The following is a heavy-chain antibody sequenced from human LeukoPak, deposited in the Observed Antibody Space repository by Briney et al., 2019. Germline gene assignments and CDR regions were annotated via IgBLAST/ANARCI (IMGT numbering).Heavy chain of an antibody. D-gene: IGHD6-19*01. CDR1: GDSISSYY. V-gene: IGHV4-59*01. J-gene: IGHJ4*02. CDR3: AYLSSCWYGGVD. Sequence: SETLSLTCTVSGDSISSYYWSWIRQPPGQGLEWIGYIYDSGSTNYNPSLKSRVTVSVDTSKNQFSLKLSSVTAADTAVYYCAYLSSCWYGGVDWGQGTLVTVSS. CDR2: IYDSGST.